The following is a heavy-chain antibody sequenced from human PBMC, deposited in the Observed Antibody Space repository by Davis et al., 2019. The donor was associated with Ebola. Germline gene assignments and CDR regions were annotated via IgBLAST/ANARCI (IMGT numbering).Heavy chain of an antibody. CDR1: GYTFTSYD. CDR2: MNPKSGNT. D-gene: IGHD1-26*01. Sequence: AASVKVSCKASGYTFTSYDINLVRQATGQGLEWMGWMNPKSGNTGCAQKFQGRITMTRNTSISTAYMELSSLKSEDTAVYYCATARRYSGSYFIDYWGQGTLVTVSS. CDR3: ATARRYSGSYFIDY. V-gene: IGHV1-8*01. J-gene: IGHJ4*02.